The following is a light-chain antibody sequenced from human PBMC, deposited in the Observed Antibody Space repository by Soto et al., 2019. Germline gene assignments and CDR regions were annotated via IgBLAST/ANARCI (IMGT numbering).Light chain of an antibody. CDR2: AAS. CDR3: QQSFDTPYT. V-gene: IGKV1-39*01. Sequence: DIEMTQSPSSLSASVGDRVSLTCRASETISSNYLNWYQQKPGKAPKLLVYAASILHAGVPSRFTGSGFDTDFTLTISSLQPEDFAMYYCQQSFDTPYTFGQGTKVEI. J-gene: IGKJ2*01. CDR1: ETISSNY.